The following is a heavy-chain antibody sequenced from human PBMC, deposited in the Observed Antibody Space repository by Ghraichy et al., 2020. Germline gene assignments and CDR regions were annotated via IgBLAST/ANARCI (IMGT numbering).Heavy chain of an antibody. CDR3: ARAGWPDAFDI. CDR1: GFTVSSNY. D-gene: IGHD6-19*01. V-gene: IGHV3-53*01. CDR2: IYSGGST. Sequence: LSLTCAASGFTVSSNYMSWVRQAPGKGLEWVSVIYSGGSTYYADSVKGRFTISRDNSKNTLYLQMNSLRAEDTAVYYCARAGWPDAFDIWGQGTMVTVSS. J-gene: IGHJ3*02.